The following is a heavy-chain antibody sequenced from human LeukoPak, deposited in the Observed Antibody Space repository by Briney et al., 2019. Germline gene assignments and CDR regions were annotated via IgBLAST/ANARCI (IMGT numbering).Heavy chain of an antibody. V-gene: IGHV3-33*01. Sequence: GGSLRLSCAASGFTFKNYGMIWARQAPGKGLEWVALISYDGSHTNYADSVKGRFTISRDNSKSSLFLQMNSLRAEDTAVYYCARIGYSYGDAFDIWGQGTMVTVSS. J-gene: IGHJ3*02. D-gene: IGHD5-18*01. CDR2: ISYDGSHT. CDR1: GFTFKNYG. CDR3: ARIGYSYGDAFDI.